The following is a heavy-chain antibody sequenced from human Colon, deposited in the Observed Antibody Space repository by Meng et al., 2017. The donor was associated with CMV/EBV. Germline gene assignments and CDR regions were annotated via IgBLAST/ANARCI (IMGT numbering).Heavy chain of an antibody. D-gene: IGHD2-2*01. CDR2: IYWDDDK. CDR1: GFSLNTYEVG. CDR3: AHKSLPAAFFDY. Sequence: QITLKESRPTLGKPTQTPSLTCTFPGFSLNTYEVGVGWFRQPPGKAPEWLALIYWDDDKRYRSSLGNRLTLTHDASKNQVVLTMTDMDPVDTATYYWAHKSLPAAFFDYWSQGTLVTVSS. J-gene: IGHJ4*02. V-gene: IGHV2-5*02.